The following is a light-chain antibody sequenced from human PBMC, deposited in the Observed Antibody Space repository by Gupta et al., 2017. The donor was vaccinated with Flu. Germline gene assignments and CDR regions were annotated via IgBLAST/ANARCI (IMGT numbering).Light chain of an antibody. CDR3: KQSLQAPFN. V-gene: IGKV2-28*01. CDR2: LAS. Sequence: TVMTQSPLSLTVTPGEPGSISCRTSQCLVNSNGNNFLDWYLQKPGQSPQLLIYLASKRASGIPDRVSGSGSGTDFTLKISRVEAEDVGVYYWKQSLQAPFNFGQGTKVEIK. CDR1: QCLVNSNGNNF. J-gene: IGKJ2*01.